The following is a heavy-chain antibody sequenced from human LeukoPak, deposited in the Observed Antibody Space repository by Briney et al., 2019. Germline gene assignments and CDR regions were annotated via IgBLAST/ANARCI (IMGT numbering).Heavy chain of an antibody. J-gene: IGHJ4*02. D-gene: IGHD3-22*01. CDR2: INPNSGGT. V-gene: IGHV1-2*02. CDR1: GYTFTGDY. CDR3: ARVLSDSSGHALPSDY. Sequence: GASVKVSCKASGYTFTGDYMHWVRQAPGQGLEWMGWINPNSGGTNYAQKFQGRVTMTRDTSISTAYMELSRLRSDDTAVYYCARVLSDSSGHALPSDYWGQGTLVTVSS.